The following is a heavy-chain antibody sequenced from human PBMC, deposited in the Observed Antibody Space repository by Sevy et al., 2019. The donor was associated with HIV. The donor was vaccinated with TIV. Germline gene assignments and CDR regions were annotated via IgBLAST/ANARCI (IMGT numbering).Heavy chain of an antibody. Sequence: SQTLSLTCAISGDSVSNNNAAWNWIRQSPSRGLEWLGRTDYRSKWYNYYAVSVKSRITINPDTSTNQFSLQLNSVTPDDTAVYYCAREDWNYGGDYYYGMDVWGQGTTVTVSS. CDR1: GDSVSNNNAA. CDR3: AREDWNYGGDYYYGMDV. D-gene: IGHD1-7*01. J-gene: IGHJ6*02. V-gene: IGHV6-1*01. CDR2: TDYRSKWYN.